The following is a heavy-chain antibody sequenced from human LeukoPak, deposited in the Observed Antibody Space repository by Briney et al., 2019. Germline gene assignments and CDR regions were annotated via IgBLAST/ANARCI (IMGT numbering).Heavy chain of an antibody. CDR2: IYYSGST. V-gene: IGHV4-59*01. D-gene: IGHD2-2*01. J-gene: IGHJ6*03. Sequence: SETLSLTCTVSGGSISSYYWSWIRQPPGKGLEWIGYIYYSGSTNYNPSLKSRVTMSVDTSKNQFSLKLSSVTAADTAVYYCARDIGYCSSTSCYGDYYYYYMDVWGKGTTVTVSS. CDR3: ARDIGYCSSTSCYGDYYYYYMDV. CDR1: GGSISSYY.